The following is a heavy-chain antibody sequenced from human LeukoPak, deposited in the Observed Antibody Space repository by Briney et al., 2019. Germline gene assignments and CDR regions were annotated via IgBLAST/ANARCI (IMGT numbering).Heavy chain of an antibody. V-gene: IGHV5-51*01. J-gene: IGHJ5*02. CDR3: VRGYYGSGSCSHNWFDP. CDR1: GYSFTSYW. D-gene: IGHD3-10*01. CDR2: IYPGDSDT. Sequence: GESLKISCKGSGYSFTSYWIGWVRQMPGKGLEWMGIIYPGDSDTRYSPSFQGQVTISADKSISTAYLQWSSLKASDTAMYYCVRGYYGSGSCSHNWFDPWGQGTLVTVSS.